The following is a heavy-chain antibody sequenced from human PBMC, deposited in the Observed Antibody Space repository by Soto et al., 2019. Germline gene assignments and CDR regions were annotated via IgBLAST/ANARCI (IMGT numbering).Heavy chain of an antibody. Sequence: ASVKVSCKASGGTFSSYAISWVRQAPGQGLEWMGGIIPIFGTANYAQKFQGRVTITADESTSTAYMEMSSLRSEDTAMYFCASHIVGGYYYYYYGMDVWGQGTTVTVSS. CDR3: ASHIVGGYYYYYYGMDV. J-gene: IGHJ6*02. D-gene: IGHD1-26*01. CDR2: IIPIFGTA. CDR1: GGTFSSYA. V-gene: IGHV1-69*13.